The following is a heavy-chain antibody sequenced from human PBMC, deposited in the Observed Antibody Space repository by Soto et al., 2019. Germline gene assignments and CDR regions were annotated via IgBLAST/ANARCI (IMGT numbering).Heavy chain of an antibody. Sequence: RLSCVGSGFTFSSFEMNWVRQTPGKGLEWLSYIGRSGETIYYADSVKGRFTISRDNAKSSLFLQMNGLRDEDTGIYYCARDSRGGAARRPTFYYWGRGTRVTVSS. J-gene: IGHJ4*02. CDR1: GFTFSSFE. V-gene: IGHV3-48*03. D-gene: IGHD6-6*01. CDR2: IGRSGETI. CDR3: ARDSRGGAARRPTFYY.